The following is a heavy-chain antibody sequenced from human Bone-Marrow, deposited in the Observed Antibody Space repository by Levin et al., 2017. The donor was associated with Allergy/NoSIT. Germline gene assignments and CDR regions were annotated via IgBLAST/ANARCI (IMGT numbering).Heavy chain of an antibody. Sequence: GSGPTLVKPTQTLTLMCTFSGFSFSTNGMGVAWVRQPPGKALEWLALVYWDDDKRYSPSLRSRLTITKDTSKNQVVLTMTNMDPVDTATYYCARAQDPRLDYYFGMDVWGQGTPVTVSS. CDR1: GFSFSTNGMG. CDR2: VYWDDDK. D-gene: IGHD5-12*01. CDR3: ARAQDPRLDYYFGMDV. V-gene: IGHV2-5*02. J-gene: IGHJ6*02.